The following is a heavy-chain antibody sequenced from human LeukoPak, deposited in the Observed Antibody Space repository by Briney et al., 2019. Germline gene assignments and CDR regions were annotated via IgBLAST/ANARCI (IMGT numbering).Heavy chain of an antibody. Sequence: ASVKVSCKASGYTFTGDYMHWVRQAPGQGLEWMGWISAYNGNTNYAQKLQGRATMTTDTSTSTAYMELRSLRSDDTAVYYCARGAYYYGSGSYVIGYWGQGTLVTVSS. CDR1: GYTFTGDY. J-gene: IGHJ4*02. V-gene: IGHV1-18*04. D-gene: IGHD3-10*01. CDR3: ARGAYYYGSGSYVIGY. CDR2: ISAYNGNT.